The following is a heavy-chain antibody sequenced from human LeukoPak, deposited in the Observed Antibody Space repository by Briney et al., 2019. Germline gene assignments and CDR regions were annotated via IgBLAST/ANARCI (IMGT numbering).Heavy chain of an antibody. D-gene: IGHD6-13*01. Sequence: ASVKVSCKASGYTFSSYGISWVRQAPGQGLEWMGWISAYNGNTNYAQKLQGKVTMTTDTSTSTAYMELRSLRSDDTAVYYCARVERAAGRDYWGPGTLVTVSS. CDR3: ARVERAAGRDY. V-gene: IGHV1-18*01. CDR2: ISAYNGNT. J-gene: IGHJ4*01. CDR1: GYTFSSYG.